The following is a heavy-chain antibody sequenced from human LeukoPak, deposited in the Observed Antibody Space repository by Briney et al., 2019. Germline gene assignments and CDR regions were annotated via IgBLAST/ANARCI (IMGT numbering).Heavy chain of an antibody. Sequence: SETLSLTCTVSGGSISSSSYYWGWIRQPPGKGLEWIGSIYYSGSTYYNPSLKSRVTISVDTSKNQFSLKLSSVTAADTAVYYCARSRYSSSSAPFDYWAREPWSPSPQ. J-gene: IGHJ4*02. D-gene: IGHD6-6*01. V-gene: IGHV4-39*01. CDR2: IYYSGST. CDR3: ARSRYSSSSAPFDY. CDR1: GGSISSSSYY.